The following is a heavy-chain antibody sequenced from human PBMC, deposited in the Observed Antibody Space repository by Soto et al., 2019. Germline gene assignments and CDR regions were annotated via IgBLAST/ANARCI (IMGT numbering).Heavy chain of an antibody. V-gene: IGHV2-70*11. CDR1: GFSLSTSGMC. CDR2: IDWDDDK. CDR3: AWIQITGSWFDP. Sequence: GSGPTVVNPTQTLTLTCTFSGFSLSTSGMCVSWIRQPPGKALEWLARIDWDDDKYYSTSLKTRLTISKDTSKNQVVLTMTNMDPVDTATYYWAWIQITGSWFDPWGQGTLVTVSS. D-gene: IGHD1-20*01. J-gene: IGHJ5*02.